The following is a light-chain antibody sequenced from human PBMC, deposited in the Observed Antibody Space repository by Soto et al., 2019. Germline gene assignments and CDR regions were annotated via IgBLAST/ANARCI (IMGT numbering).Light chain of an antibody. J-gene: IGLJ3*02. CDR2: RNN. V-gene: IGLV1-47*01. CDR1: SSNIGGNF. Sequence: QSVLTQPPSASGTPGLRVTISCSGSSSNIGGNFVFWYQQLPGTAPKLLIYRNNQRPSGVPDRFSGSKSGTSASLAITGLQAADEADYYCQSYDRSLSGWVFGGGTKLTVL. CDR3: QSYDRSLSGWV.